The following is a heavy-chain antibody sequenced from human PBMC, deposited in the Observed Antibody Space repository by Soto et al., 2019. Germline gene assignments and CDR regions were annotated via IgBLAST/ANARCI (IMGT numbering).Heavy chain of an antibody. V-gene: IGHV4-59*01. J-gene: IGHJ6*03. CDR1: GGSISSYY. CDR2: IYYSGST. Sequence: PSETLSLTCTVSGGSISSYYWSWIRQPPGKGLEWIGYIYYSGSTNYNPSLKGRVTISVDTSKNQFSLKLSSVTAADTAVYYCARDVATAMGDYYYYYMDVWGKGTTVTVSS. D-gene: IGHD5-18*01. CDR3: ARDVATAMGDYYYYYMDV.